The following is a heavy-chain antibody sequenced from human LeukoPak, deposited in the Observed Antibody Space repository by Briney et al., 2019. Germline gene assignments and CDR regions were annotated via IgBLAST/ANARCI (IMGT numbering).Heavy chain of an antibody. CDR1: EFTFNNYG. J-gene: IGHJ4*02. CDR2: IRYDGGNK. V-gene: IGHV3-30*02. Sequence: PGGSLRLSCAASEFTFNNYGMHWVRQAPGKGLEWVAFIRYDGGNKYYADSVKGRFTISRDNSKNTLYLQMNSLRAEDTAVYYCARAVARRWLHLDYWGQGTLVTVSS. D-gene: IGHD5-24*01. CDR3: ARAVARRWLHLDY.